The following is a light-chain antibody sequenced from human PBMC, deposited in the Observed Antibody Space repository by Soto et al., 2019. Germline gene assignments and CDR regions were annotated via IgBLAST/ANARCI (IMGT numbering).Light chain of an antibody. Sequence: SVLTQPPSASGPPGQRVTLSCSGSTSNIGSHAVNWYQHLPGTAPKLLICDNNQRPSGVPDRFSGSKSGTSASLAISGLQSEDEADYYCAAWDDSLNGRLFGGGTKVTVL. J-gene: IGLJ3*02. CDR1: TSNIGSHA. CDR3: AAWDDSLNGRL. V-gene: IGLV1-44*01. CDR2: DNN.